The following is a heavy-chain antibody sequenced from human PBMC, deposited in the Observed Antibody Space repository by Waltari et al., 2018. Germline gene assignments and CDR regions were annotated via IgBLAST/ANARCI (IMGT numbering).Heavy chain of an antibody. CDR3: ARDDYYGSGSYEALTVRRTVDAFDI. D-gene: IGHD3-10*01. J-gene: IGHJ3*02. CDR1: GGTFSSYA. Sequence: QVQLVQSGAEVKKPGSSVKVSCKASGGTFSSYAISWVRQAPGQGLEWMGWIIPIFGTANYAQKFQGRVTITADESTSTAYMELSSLRSEDTAVYYCARDDYYGSGSYEALTVRRTVDAFDIWGQGTMVTVSS. V-gene: IGHV1-69*01. CDR2: IIPIFGTA.